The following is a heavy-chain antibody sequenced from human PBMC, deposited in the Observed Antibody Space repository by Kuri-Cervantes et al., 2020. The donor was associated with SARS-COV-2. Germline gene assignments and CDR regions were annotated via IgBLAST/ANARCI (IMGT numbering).Heavy chain of an antibody. Sequence: ESLKISCTVSSGSISNYYWGWIRQSPGKGLEWIGYIYYSGNTNYNPSLESRVTMSVDTSKNQFSLKLTSVTAADTAVYYCARVGGYYYYGMDVWGPGTTVTVSS. CDR3: ARVGGYYYYGMDV. J-gene: IGHJ6*02. D-gene: IGHD2-15*01. CDR2: IYYSGNT. CDR1: SGSISNYY. V-gene: IGHV4-59*01.